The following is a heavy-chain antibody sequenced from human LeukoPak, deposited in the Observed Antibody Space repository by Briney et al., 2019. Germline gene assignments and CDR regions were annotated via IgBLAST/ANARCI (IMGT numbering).Heavy chain of an antibody. CDR1: GGSISNTNW. V-gene: IGHV4-4*02. CDR3: ARNFDS. CDR2: ISHSGNT. J-gene: IGHJ4*02. Sequence: PSGTLSLTCAVSGGSISNTNWGSWVRRPPGKGLEWIGEISHSGNTNYNPSLKSRVAISVDNSKNQFSLKMTSVTAADTAVYYCARNFDSWGQGILVTVSS.